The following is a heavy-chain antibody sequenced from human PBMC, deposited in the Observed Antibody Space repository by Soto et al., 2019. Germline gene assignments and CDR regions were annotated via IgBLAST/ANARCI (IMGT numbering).Heavy chain of an antibody. CDR3: ARASSGGYYYYGMDV. CDR1: GGSVSSGSYY. V-gene: IGHV4-61*01. J-gene: IGHJ6*02. CDR2: IYYSGST. D-gene: IGHD1-26*01. Sequence: QVQLQESGPGLVKPSETLSLTCTVSGGSVSSGSYYWSWIRQPPGKGLEWIGYIYYSGSTNYNPSLQSRVTIAVDTSKNQFSLKLSSVTAADTAVYYCARASSGGYYYYGMDVWGQGTTVTVSS.